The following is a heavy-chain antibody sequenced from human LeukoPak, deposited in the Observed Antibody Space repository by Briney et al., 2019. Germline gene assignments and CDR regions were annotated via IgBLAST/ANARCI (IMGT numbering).Heavy chain of an antibody. CDR1: GGTFSSYA. CDR2: IIPIFGTA. CDR3: ARDQIDQQHVLLWFGELFSPSNYYYMDV. D-gene: IGHD3-10*01. V-gene: IGHV1-69*13. J-gene: IGHJ6*03. Sequence: SVKVSCKASGGTFSSYAISWVRQAPGQGLEWMGGIIPIFGTANYAQKFQGRVTITADESTSTAYMELSSLRSDDTAVYYCARDQIDQQHVLLWFGELFSPSNYYYMDVWGKGTTVTVSS.